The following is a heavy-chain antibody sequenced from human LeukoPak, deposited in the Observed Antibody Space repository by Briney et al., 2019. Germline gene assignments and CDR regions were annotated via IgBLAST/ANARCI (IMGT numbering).Heavy chain of an antibody. D-gene: IGHD4-23*01. V-gene: IGHV3-64*01. CDR1: GFTFSSYA. J-gene: IGHJ5*02. CDR3: ARGLATTTVAQGPPNWFDP. CDR2: ISSNGGST. Sequence: GGSLRLSCAAPGFTFSSYAMHWVRQAPGKGLEYVSAISSNGGSTYYANSVKGRFTISRDNFKNTLYLQMGSLRAEDMAVYYCARGLATTTVAQGPPNWFDPWGQGTLVTVSS.